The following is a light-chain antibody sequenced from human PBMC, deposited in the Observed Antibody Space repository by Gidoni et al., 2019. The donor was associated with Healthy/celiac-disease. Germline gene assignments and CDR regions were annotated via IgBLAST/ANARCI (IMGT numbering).Light chain of an antibody. CDR2: GNS. CDR1: SSNIGAGYD. CDR3: QAYDSSLSGSGV. V-gene: IGLV1-40*01. J-gene: IGLJ3*02. Sequence: QSVLTQPPSVSGAPGQRVTIPCTGSSSNIGAGYDVHWYPQLPVTAPKLLIYGNSNRPSGVPDRFSGSKSGASASLAITGLQAEDEADYYCQAYDSSLSGSGVFGGGTKLPVL.